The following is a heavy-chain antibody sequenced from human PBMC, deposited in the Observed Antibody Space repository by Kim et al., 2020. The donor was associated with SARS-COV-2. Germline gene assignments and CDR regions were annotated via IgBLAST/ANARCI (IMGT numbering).Heavy chain of an antibody. CDR1: GGSISSYY. Sequence: SETLSLTCTVSGGSISSYYWSWIRQPPGKGLEWIGYIYYSGSTNYNPSLKSRVTISVDTSKNQFSLKLSSVTAADTAVYYCARVQILYRWFDYWGQGTLVTVSS. CDR3: ARVQILYRWFDY. CDR2: IYYSGST. V-gene: IGHV4-59*01. D-gene: IGHD2-8*02. J-gene: IGHJ4*02.